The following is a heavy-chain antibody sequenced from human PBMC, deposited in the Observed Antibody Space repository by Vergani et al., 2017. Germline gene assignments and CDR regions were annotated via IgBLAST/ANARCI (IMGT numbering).Heavy chain of an antibody. CDR3: ARDLGARGRLSLKELGGDAFDI. CDR2: IYTSGST. V-gene: IGHV4-61*02. J-gene: IGHJ3*02. Sequence: QVQLQESGPGLVKPSQTLSLTCTVSGGSISSGSYYWSWIRQPAGKGLEWIGRIYTSGSTNYNPSIKSRVTISVDTSKNQLSLNLSSVTAAATAVYYWARDLGARGRLSLKELGGDAFDIWGQGTMVTVSS. D-gene: IGHD1-26*01. CDR1: GGSISSGSYY.